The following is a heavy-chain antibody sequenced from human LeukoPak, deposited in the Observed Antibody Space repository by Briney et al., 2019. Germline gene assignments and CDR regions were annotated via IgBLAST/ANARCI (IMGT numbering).Heavy chain of an antibody. V-gene: IGHV3-30*18. Sequence: PGGSLRVSCAASGFTFSSYGMHWVRQAPGKGLEWVAVISYDGSNKYYADSVKGRFTISRDNSKNTLYLQMNSLRAEDTAVYYCAKELGYYGSGNLGDYWGQGTLVTVSS. CDR2: ISYDGSNK. CDR1: GFTFSSYG. D-gene: IGHD3-10*01. J-gene: IGHJ4*02. CDR3: AKELGYYGSGNLGDY.